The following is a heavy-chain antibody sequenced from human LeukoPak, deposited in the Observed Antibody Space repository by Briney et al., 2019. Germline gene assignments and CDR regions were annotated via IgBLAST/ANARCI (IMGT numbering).Heavy chain of an antibody. CDR3: ARHVYSYGFYYYYYYMDV. V-gene: IGHV4-39*01. J-gene: IGHJ6*03. CDR2: IYYSGRT. Sequence: SETLSLTCTVSGGSISSGTYYWGWIRQPPGKGLEWIGSIYYSGRTYYNPSLKSRVTISVDTSENQFSPKLSSVTAADTAVYYCARHVYSYGFYYYYYYMDVWGKGTTVTVSS. D-gene: IGHD5-18*01. CDR1: GGSISSGTYY.